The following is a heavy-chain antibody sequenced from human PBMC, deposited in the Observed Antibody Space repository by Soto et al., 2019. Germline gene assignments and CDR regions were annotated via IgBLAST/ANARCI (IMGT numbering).Heavy chain of an antibody. J-gene: IGHJ4*02. CDR1: GFMFGSYW. Sequence: GGSLRLSCTASGFMFGSYWMTWVRHVPGKGLQWVANIKRDGSEKYYVDFVKGRFTISRDNADNSVFLDMNNLRVGDTATYYCARVRATDYEIDYWGQGALVTVS. V-gene: IGHV3-7*03. D-gene: IGHD4-17*01. CDR3: ARVRATDYEIDY. CDR2: IKRDGSEK.